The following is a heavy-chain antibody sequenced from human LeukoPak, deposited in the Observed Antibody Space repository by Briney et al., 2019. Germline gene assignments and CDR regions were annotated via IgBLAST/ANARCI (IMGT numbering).Heavy chain of an antibody. J-gene: IGHJ4*02. Sequence: ASVKVSCKASGYTFTCYGISWVRQAPGQGLEWMGWISAYNGNTNYAQKLQGRVTMTTDTSTSTAYMELRSLRSDDTAVYYCAREVHTAAAGTMIDYWGQGTLVTVSS. CDR3: AREVHTAAAGTMIDY. D-gene: IGHD6-13*01. CDR2: ISAYNGNT. CDR1: GYTFTCYG. V-gene: IGHV1-18*01.